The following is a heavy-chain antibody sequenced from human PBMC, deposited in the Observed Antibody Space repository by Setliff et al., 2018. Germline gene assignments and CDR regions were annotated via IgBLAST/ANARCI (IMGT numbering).Heavy chain of an antibody. Sequence: GASVKVSCKASGYTFTSYGISWVRQAPGQGLEWMGWISAYNGNTNYAQKLQGRVTMTTDTSTSTAYMELRSLRSDDTAVYYCARHTGTAWVDWFDPWGQGTLVTVSS. CDR2: ISAYNGNT. V-gene: IGHV1-18*01. CDR1: GYTFTSYG. J-gene: IGHJ5*02. CDR3: ARHTGTAWVDWFDP. D-gene: IGHD1-1*01.